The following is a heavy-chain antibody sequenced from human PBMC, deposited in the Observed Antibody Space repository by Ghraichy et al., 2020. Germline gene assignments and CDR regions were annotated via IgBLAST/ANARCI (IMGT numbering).Heavy chain of an antibody. CDR3: ARDRGIAGAFDI. D-gene: IGHD6-13*01. CDR2: IIPIFGTA. V-gene: IGHV1-69*05. CDR1: GGTFSSYA. Sequence: SVKVSFKASGGTFSSYAISWVRQAPGQGLEWMGGIIPIFGTANYAQKFQGRVTITTDESTSTAYMELSSLRSEDTAVYYCARDRGIAGAFDIWGQGTMVTVSS. J-gene: IGHJ3*02.